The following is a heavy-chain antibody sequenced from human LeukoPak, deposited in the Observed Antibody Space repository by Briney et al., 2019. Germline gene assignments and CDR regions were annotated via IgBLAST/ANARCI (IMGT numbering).Heavy chain of an antibody. V-gene: IGHV3-21*01. CDR3: ARGAPLYSSGLDY. J-gene: IGHJ4*02. D-gene: IGHD6-19*01. Sequence: GGSLRLSCAASGFSFGSYAMHWVRQAPGKGLEWVSSISSSSSYIYYADSVKGRFTISRDNAKNSLYLQMNSLRAEDTAVYYCARGAPLYSSGLDYWGQGTLVTVSS. CDR2: ISSSSSYI. CDR1: GFSFGSYA.